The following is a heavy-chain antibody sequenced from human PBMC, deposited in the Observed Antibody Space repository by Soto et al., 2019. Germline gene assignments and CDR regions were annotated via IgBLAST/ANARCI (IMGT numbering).Heavy chain of an antibody. CDR1: GYTLTELS. J-gene: IGHJ4*02. D-gene: IGHD6-19*01. Sequence: GASVKVSCKVSGYTLTELSMHWVRQAPGKGLEWMGGFDPEDGETIYAQKFQGRVTMTEDTSTDTAYMELSSLRSEGTAVYYCATDGDVDSSGWNWGQGTLVTVSS. V-gene: IGHV1-24*01. CDR2: FDPEDGET. CDR3: ATDGDVDSSGWN.